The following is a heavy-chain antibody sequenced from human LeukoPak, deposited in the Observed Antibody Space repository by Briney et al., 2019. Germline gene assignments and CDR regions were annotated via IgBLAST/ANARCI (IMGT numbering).Heavy chain of an antibody. CDR1: GCSISGYY. D-gene: IGHD5-24*01. V-gene: IGHV4-59*08. CDR3: TRRVAITGTPKAYFDY. J-gene: IGHJ4*02. CDR2: VYYSENT. Sequence: SETLSLTCSVSGCSISGYYWSWIRQPPGKELEWIGYVYYSENTTYNPSLESRVTISLDTSKNQFSLRLNSVTTADTAVYFCTRRVAITGTPKAYFDYWGQGILVTVSS.